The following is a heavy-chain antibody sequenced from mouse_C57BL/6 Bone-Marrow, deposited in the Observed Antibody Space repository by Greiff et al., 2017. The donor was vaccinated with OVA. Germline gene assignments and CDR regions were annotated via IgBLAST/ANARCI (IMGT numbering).Heavy chain of an antibody. J-gene: IGHJ2*01. CDR1: GFNIKDDY. CDR3: TTLYYYGPYYFDY. D-gene: IGHD1-1*01. V-gene: IGHV14-4*01. Sequence: VQLQQSGAELVRPGASVKLSCTASGFNIKDDYMHWVKQRPEQGLEWIGWIDPENGDTEYASKFQGKATITADTSSNTAYLQLSSLTSEDTAVYYCTTLYYYGPYYFDYWGQGTTLTVSS. CDR2: IDPENGDT.